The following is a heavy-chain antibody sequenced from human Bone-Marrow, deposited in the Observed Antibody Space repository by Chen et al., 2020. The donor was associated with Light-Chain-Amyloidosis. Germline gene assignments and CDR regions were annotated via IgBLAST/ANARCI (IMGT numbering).Heavy chain of an antibody. CDR1: GHSASRGYF. CDR2: FYHGGSP. V-gene: IGHV4-38-2*01. Sequence: VLLQQSGPGLVKPSVTLSLLCAVSGHSASRGYFRGWIRQPPGKGLEWIGVLDFYHGGSPYYSPSLKSRVTITADTAKNQFSLNLTTVTAADTATYYCARGAVGGTTGVWGQGTLVTVSS. CDR3: ARGAVGGTTGV. D-gene: IGHD1-26*01. J-gene: IGHJ4*02.